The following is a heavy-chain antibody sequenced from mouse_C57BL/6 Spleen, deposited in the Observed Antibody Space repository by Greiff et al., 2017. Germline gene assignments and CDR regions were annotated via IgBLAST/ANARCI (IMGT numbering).Heavy chain of an antibody. V-gene: IGHV3-6*01. CDR3: AKERVLRDYAMDY. CDR1: GYSITSGYY. J-gene: IGHJ4*01. CDR2: ISYDGSN. D-gene: IGHD5-1*01. Sequence: VQLKESGPGLVKPSQSLSLTCSVTGYSITSGYYWNWIRQFPGNKLEWMGYISYDGSNNYNPSLKNRISITRDTSKNQFFLKLNSVTTEDTATYYCAKERVLRDYAMDYWGQGTSVTVSS.